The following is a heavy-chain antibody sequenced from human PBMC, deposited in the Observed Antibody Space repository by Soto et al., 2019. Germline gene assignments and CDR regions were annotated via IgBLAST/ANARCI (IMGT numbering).Heavy chain of an antibody. D-gene: IGHD6-13*01. V-gene: IGHV1-3*01. CDR1: GFTFSSYG. Sequence: QVQLVESGGGVVQPGRSLRLSCAASGFTFSSYGMHWVRQAPGQRLEWMGWINAGNGNTKYSQKFQGRVTITRDTSASTAYMELSSLRSEDTAVYYCARGIAAAGTGGYWGQGTLVTVSS. CDR3: ARGIAAAGTGGY. J-gene: IGHJ4*02. CDR2: INAGNGNT.